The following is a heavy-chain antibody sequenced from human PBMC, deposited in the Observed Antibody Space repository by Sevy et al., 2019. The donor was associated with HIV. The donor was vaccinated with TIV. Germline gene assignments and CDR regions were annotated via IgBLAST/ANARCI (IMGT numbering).Heavy chain of an antibody. J-gene: IGHJ4*01. CDR1: GGSISSSTYY. V-gene: IGHV4-39*01. CDR2: IYYSGST. D-gene: IGHD6-19*01. Sequence: SETLSLTCTVSGGSISSSTYYWGWIRQPPGKGLEWIASIYYSGSTYYNVSLESRVTISVDMSKNQFSLRLSSVTAADTAVYYCARHGGIAVATLDYWGHGTLVTVSS. CDR3: ARHGGIAVATLDY.